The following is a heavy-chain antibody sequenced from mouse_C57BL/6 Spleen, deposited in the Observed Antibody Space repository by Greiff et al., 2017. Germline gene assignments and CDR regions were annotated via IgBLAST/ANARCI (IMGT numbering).Heavy chain of an antibody. CDR2: IHPSDSGT. J-gene: IGHJ1*03. Sequence: VQLQQPGAELVKPGASVKVSCKASGYTFTSYWMHWVKQRPGQGLEWIGRIHPSDSGTNYNQKFKGKATLTVDKSSSTAYMQLSSLTSEDSAVYYCAREGANWGWYYDVRGTGTTVTVA. CDR1: GYTFTSYW. CDR3: AREGANWGWYYDV. V-gene: IGHV1-74*01. D-gene: IGHD4-1*01.